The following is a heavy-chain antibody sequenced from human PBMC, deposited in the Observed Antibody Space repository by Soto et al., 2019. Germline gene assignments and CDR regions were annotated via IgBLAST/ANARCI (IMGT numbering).Heavy chain of an antibody. Sequence: GGSLRLSCAASGFTFSNAWMSWVRQAPGKGLEWVGRIKSKTDGGTTDYAAPVKGRFTISRDDSKNTLYLQMNSLKTEDTAVYYCTTGPGLAYCGGDCYHDYWGQGTLVTVSS. CDR3: TTGPGLAYCGGDCYHDY. D-gene: IGHD2-21*02. J-gene: IGHJ4*02. CDR1: GFTFSNAW. CDR2: IKSKTDGGTT. V-gene: IGHV3-15*01.